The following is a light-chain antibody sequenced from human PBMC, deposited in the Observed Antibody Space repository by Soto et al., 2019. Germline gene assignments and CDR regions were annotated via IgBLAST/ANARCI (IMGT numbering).Light chain of an antibody. CDR3: HQYVSSLT. CDR1: QRVDSSF. V-gene: IGKV3-20*01. J-gene: IGKJ1*01. Sequence: EIVLTQSPDSLSLSPGERATLSCRASQRVDSSFFAWYQQKPGQATRLLIYGASNRATGIPDRFSGRGSGTDLTLTITGLEREDFALYYCHQYVSSLTFGQGTKVEIK. CDR2: GAS.